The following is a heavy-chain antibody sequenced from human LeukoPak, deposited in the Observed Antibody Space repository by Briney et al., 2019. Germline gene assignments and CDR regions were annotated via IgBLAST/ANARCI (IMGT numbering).Heavy chain of an antibody. CDR2: INHIETT. J-gene: IGHJ6*02. Sequence: SETLSLTCAVYGGSFSGCYWTWVRQSPEKGLEWIAEINHIETTNYNPSLKSRVTISVDTSQNQFSLRLNSVTAADTAVYYCARRGNCSGNTCYHQALNVWGQGTTVTVSS. CDR1: GGSFSGCY. D-gene: IGHD2-2*01. V-gene: IGHV4-34*01. CDR3: ARRGNCSGNTCYHQALNV.